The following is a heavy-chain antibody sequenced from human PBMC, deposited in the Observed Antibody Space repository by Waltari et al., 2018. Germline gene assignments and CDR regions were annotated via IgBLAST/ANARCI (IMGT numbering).Heavy chain of an antibody. D-gene: IGHD2-2*01. CDR1: GFSFSAYW. Sequence: EVQLMESGGGLVQPGGSLRLSCAASGFSFSAYWMTWVRQAPGKGLEWAANIKYDGSATYHVDSVNGRFTISRDNAKNSLYLQMNDVSAEDTAIYYCARGSTGYVRVWDCWGQGTVVTVSS. V-gene: IGHV3-7*03. CDR3: ARGSTGYVRVWDC. J-gene: IGHJ4*02. CDR2: IKYDGSAT.